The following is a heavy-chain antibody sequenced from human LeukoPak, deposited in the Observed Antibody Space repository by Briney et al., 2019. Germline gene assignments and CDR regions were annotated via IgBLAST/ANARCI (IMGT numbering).Heavy chain of an antibody. V-gene: IGHV4-39*07. J-gene: IGHJ6*03. CDR2: LYYSGKT. CDR1: DDSISSSTYY. Sequence: SDTLSLTCIISDDSISSSTYYWGWIRQPPGKGLEWIGTLYYSGKTYYNPSLKSRVTISIDTSKNQFSLKLTSATAADTAVYYCARDHSSASYNYYYSYMDVWGKGTTVTVSS. D-gene: IGHD1-26*01. CDR3: ARDHSSASYNYYYSYMDV.